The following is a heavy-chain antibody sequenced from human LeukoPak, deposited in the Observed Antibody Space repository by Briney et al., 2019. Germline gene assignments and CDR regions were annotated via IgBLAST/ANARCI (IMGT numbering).Heavy chain of an antibody. D-gene: IGHD2-21*01. J-gene: IGHJ4*02. CDR2: ISHGATT. CDR1: GGSVSLGNYY. V-gene: IGHV4-39*02. Sequence: PSETLSLTCTVAGGSVSLGNYYWVWLRQPPGKGLQWIGSISHGATTYYKPSLKSRLTISIDVSKNHFSLELTSVTATDTAVYYCARGMGDGLFFDYWGQGTLVTVSS. CDR3: ARGMGDGLFFDY.